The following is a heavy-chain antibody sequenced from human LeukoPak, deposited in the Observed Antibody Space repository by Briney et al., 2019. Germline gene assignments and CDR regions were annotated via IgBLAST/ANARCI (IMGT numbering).Heavy chain of an antibody. J-gene: IGHJ4*02. CDR1: GFTFSSYE. CDR2: ISSSGSTI. V-gene: IGHV3-48*03. Sequence: GGSLSLSCAASGFTFSSYEMNWVRQAPGKGLEWVSYISSSGSTIYYADSVKGRFTVSRDNAKNSLYLQMNSLRAEDTAVYYCARRSPFGNSGGFDYWGQGTLVTVSS. D-gene: IGHD4-23*01. CDR3: ARRSPFGNSGGFDY.